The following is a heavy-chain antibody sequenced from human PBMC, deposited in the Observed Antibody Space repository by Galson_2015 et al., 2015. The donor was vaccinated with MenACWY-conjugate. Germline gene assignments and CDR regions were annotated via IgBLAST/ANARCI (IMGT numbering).Heavy chain of an antibody. V-gene: IGHV3-15*01. Sequence: SLRLSCAASGFTFSNAWMSWVRQAPGKGLEWVGRIKSKTGGGTTDYAAPVKGRFTISRDDSKNTLYLQMNSLRAEDTAVYYCAKDITIFGVVNGPTDYWGQGTLVTVSS. CDR3: AKDITIFGVVNGPTDY. CDR2: IKSKTGGGTT. D-gene: IGHD3-3*01. CDR1: GFTFSNAW. J-gene: IGHJ4*02.